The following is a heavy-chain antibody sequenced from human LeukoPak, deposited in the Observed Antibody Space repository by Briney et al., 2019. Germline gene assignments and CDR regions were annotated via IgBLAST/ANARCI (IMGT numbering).Heavy chain of an antibody. D-gene: IGHD2-2*01. V-gene: IGHV1-46*01. CDR3: ARRVVVVPAAPTPGDNWFDP. CDR1: GYTFTSYY. Sequence: GASVKVSCKASGYTFTSYYMHWVRQAPGPGLEWMGIISPSGGSTSYAQKFQGRVTMTRDTSTSTVYMELSSLRSEDTAVYYCARRVVVVPAAPTPGDNWFDPWGQGTLVTVSS. CDR2: ISPSGGST. J-gene: IGHJ5*02.